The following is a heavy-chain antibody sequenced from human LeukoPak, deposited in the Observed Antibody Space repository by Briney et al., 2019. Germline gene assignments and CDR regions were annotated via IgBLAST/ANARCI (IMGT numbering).Heavy chain of an antibody. J-gene: IGHJ1*01. Sequence: ASVKVSCRASGYTFTTYGINWVRQAPGQGLEWMGWISKNKGNTNHAQRFQGRVTMTTDTSTNTAYMELRSLRSDDTAVYYCARGIAVTREFDQWGQGTLVIVSS. CDR2: ISKNKGNT. CDR1: GYTFTTYG. D-gene: IGHD6-19*01. V-gene: IGHV1-18*04. CDR3: ARGIAVTREFDQ.